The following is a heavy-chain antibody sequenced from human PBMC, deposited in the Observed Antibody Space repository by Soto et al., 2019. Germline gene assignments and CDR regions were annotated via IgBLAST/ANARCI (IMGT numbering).Heavy chain of an antibody. Sequence: GSLSLSCAASGFSFSHDAMHWVRQPPGKGLEWVALISYDGENQYFTDSVRGRFTISRDNSKTAVYLEMNDLRLDDTATYYCVSPHSESSNAFDLWGQGTLVTVSS. D-gene: IGHD3-10*01. CDR2: ISYDGENQ. V-gene: IGHV3-30*04. CDR3: VSPHSESSNAFDL. J-gene: IGHJ5*02. CDR1: GFSFSHDA.